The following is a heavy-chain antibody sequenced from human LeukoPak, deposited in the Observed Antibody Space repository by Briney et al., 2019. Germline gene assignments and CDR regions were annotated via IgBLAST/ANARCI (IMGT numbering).Heavy chain of an antibody. CDR3: AKDRGYCSSTSCSLNWFDP. CDR1: GVTFSSYA. J-gene: IGHJ5*02. Sequence: GGSLRLSCAASGVTFSSYAMSWVRQAPGKGLEWVSAISGSGGSTYYADSVKGRFTISRDNSKNTLYLQMNSLRAEDTAVYYCAKDRGYCSSTSCSLNWFDPWGQGPLVTVSS. CDR2: ISGSGGST. V-gene: IGHV3-23*01. D-gene: IGHD2-2*01.